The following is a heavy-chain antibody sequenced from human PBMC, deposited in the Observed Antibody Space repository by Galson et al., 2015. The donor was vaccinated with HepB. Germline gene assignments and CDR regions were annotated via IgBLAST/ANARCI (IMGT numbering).Heavy chain of an antibody. Sequence: SVKVSCKASGYTFTSYAMHWVRQAPGQRLEWMGWINAGNGNTKYSQKFQGRVTITRDTSASTAYMELSSLRSEDTAVYYCARGKPFWGSYRSLSSWFDPWGQGTLVTVSS. CDR1: GYTFTSYA. CDR3: ARGKPFWGSYRSLSSWFDP. CDR2: INAGNGNT. V-gene: IGHV1-3*01. J-gene: IGHJ5*02. D-gene: IGHD3-16*02.